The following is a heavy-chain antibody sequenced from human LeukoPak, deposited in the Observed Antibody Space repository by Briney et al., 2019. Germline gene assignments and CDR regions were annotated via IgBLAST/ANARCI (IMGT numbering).Heavy chain of an antibody. CDR1: RFIFSNYY. Sequence: GGSLRLSCAASRFIFSNYYMSWLRQTPGKGLEWIANIGTDGSSENYADSAKGRFTISRDNARNSLFLQMSSLRVEDTAVYFCARAGTYSGYKVFDTWGQGTLVTVAS. CDR3: ARAGTYSGYKVFDT. D-gene: IGHD5-12*01. J-gene: IGHJ5*02. V-gene: IGHV3-11*01. CDR2: IGTDGSSE.